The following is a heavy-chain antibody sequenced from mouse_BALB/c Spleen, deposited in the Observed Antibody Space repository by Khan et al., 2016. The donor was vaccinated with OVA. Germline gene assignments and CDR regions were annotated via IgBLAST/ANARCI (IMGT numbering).Heavy chain of an antibody. Sequence: QVQLKQPGPGLVAPSQSLSITCTVSGLSLTSYGVHWVRQPPGKGLEWLGVIWAGGSTNNNSALMSRLNISKDNSKSQVFLKMNSLQTDDTAMYYCARLEDIWGQGTTLTVSS. D-gene: IGHD1-3*01. V-gene: IGHV2-9*02. J-gene: IGHJ2*01. CDR2: IWAGGST. CDR1: GLSLTSYG. CDR3: ARLEDI.